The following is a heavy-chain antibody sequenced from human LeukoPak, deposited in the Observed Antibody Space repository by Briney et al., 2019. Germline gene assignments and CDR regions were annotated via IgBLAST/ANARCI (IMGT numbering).Heavy chain of an antibody. CDR1: GGTFSSYA. Sequence: SVKVSCKASGGTFSSYAISWVRQAPGQGLEWMGGITPIFGTANYAQKFQGRVTITTDESTSTAYMELSSLRSEDTAVYYCARVAYYDFWMTGTWFDPWGQGTLVTVSS. J-gene: IGHJ5*02. D-gene: IGHD3-3*01. V-gene: IGHV1-69*05. CDR3: ARVAYYDFWMTGTWFDP. CDR2: ITPIFGTA.